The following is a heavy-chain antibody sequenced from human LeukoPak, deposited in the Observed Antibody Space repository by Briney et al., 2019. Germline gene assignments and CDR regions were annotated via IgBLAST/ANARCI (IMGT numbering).Heavy chain of an antibody. Sequence: GGSLRLSCAASGFTFSSYSMNWVRQAPGKGLEWVSSISSSSSYIYYADSVEGRFTISRDNAKNSLYLQMNSLRAEDTAVYYCARDLEMATIDNWFDPWGQGTLVTVSS. D-gene: IGHD5-24*01. CDR3: ARDLEMATIDNWFDP. CDR1: GFTFSSYS. V-gene: IGHV3-21*01. CDR2: ISSSSSYI. J-gene: IGHJ5*02.